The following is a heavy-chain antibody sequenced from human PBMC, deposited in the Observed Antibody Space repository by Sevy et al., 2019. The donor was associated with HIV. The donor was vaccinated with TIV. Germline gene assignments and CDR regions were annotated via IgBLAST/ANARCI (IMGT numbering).Heavy chain of an antibody. D-gene: IGHD3-9*01. Sequence: GGSLRLSCAASGFTFSSYWMHWVRQAPGERPVWVSRINGDGKTTTYADSVKGRFTISRDNGKNTVYLQMDSLRAEDTAVYYCARPTDIFIGFPFDSWGQGTLVTVSS. CDR3: ARPTDIFIGFPFDS. CDR2: INGDGKTT. CDR1: GFTFSSYW. J-gene: IGHJ4*02. V-gene: IGHV3-74*03.